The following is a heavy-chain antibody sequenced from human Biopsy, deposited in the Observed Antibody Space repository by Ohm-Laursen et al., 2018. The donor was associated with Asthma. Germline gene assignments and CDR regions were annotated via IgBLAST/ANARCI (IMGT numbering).Heavy chain of an antibody. D-gene: IGHD5-12*01. CDR2: IIPIFETA. CDR1: GDSFSSYE. V-gene: IGHV1-69*13. J-gene: IGHJ6*02. Sequence: GASVKVSCKASGDSFSSYEINWVRQAPGQGLEWMGGIIPIFETAHYAQKFRGRITINADESTSTIYMELSSLSSEDTAVYYCARGYSGSDRIVYYYSGLEVWGQGTTVTVSS. CDR3: ARGYSGSDRIVYYYSGLEV.